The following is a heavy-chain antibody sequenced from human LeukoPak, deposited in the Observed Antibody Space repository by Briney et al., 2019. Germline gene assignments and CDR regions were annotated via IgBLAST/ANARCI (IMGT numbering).Heavy chain of an antibody. CDR3: ARFEVNYEDNRSFYYFDY. Sequence: GESLKISCRVFGYAFASYWIGWGRQVPGKSLEWMGIIYPADSETKSSPSFQGQVTFSADKSINTAYLQWSSLKASDTAMYYCARFEVNYEDNRSFYYFDYWGQGTLVTVSS. D-gene: IGHD3-3*01. J-gene: IGHJ4*02. V-gene: IGHV5-51*01. CDR2: IYPADSET. CDR1: GYAFASYW.